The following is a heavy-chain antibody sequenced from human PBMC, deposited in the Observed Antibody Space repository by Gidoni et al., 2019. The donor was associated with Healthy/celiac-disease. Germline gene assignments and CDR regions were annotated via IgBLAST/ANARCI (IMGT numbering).Heavy chain of an antibody. CDR2: IYYSGST. V-gene: IGHV4-39*01. J-gene: IGHJ4*02. CDR3: ARRVSRDGYNPFDY. D-gene: IGHD5-12*01. Sequence: QLQLQESGPGLVKPSETLSLTCTVSGGSISSSSYYWGWIRQPPGKGLEWIGSIYYSGSTYYNPYLKSRVTISVDTSKNQFSLKLSSVTAADTAVYYCARRVSRDGYNPFDYWGQGTLVTVSS. CDR1: GGSISSSSYY.